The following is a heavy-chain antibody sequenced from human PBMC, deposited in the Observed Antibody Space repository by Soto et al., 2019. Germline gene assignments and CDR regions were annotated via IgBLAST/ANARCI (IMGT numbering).Heavy chain of an antibody. CDR1: GFTFSSYS. V-gene: IGHV3-21*01. CDR2: ISSSSSYI. D-gene: IGHD2-21*02. CDR3: ARGAGGGDWYYLDY. Sequence: GGSLRLSCAASGFTFSSYSMNWVRQAPGKGLEWVSSISSSSSYIYYADSVKGRFTISRDNAKNSLYLQMNSLRAEDTAVYYCARGAGGGDWYYLDYWGQGTLVTVSS. J-gene: IGHJ4*02.